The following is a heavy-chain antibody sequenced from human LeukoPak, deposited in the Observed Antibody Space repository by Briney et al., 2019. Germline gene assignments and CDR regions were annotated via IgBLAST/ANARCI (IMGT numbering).Heavy chain of an antibody. CDR2: IIPIFGTA. CDR3: ARGPPEYSSSSVYYYYMDV. CDR1: GGTFSSYA. D-gene: IGHD6-6*01. Sequence: ASVKVSCKASGGTFSSYAISWVRQAPGQGLEWMGGIIPIFGTANYAQKFQGRVTITADESTSTAYMELSSLRSEDTAVYYCARGPPEYSSSSVYYYYMDVWGKGTTVTVSS. J-gene: IGHJ6*03. V-gene: IGHV1-69*13.